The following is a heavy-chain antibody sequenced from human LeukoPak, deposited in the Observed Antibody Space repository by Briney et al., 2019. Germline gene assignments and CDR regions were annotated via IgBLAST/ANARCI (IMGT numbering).Heavy chain of an antibody. CDR3: ARHPYSGSYHFDY. Sequence: ASVTVTFKSSGYIFTGYQMHWLRQPPGQGLEWMGWINPNSGGTNAAQKFQGRVTMTRDTSISTAYMELSRLTSDDTAVYYFARHPYSGSYHFDYWGQGTLVTV. CDR2: INPNSGGT. D-gene: IGHD1-26*01. J-gene: IGHJ4*02. CDR1: GYIFTGYQ. V-gene: IGHV1-2*02.